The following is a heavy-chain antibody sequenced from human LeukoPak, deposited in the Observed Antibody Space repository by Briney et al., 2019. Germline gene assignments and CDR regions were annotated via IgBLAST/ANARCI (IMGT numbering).Heavy chain of an antibody. CDR1: GGSIRSGSYY. J-gene: IGHJ4*02. D-gene: IGHD1-20*01. V-gene: IGHV4-61*09. CDR2: MYTTGST. CDR3: ARGTKGMTGAPSDY. Sequence: PSETLSLTCTVSGGSIRSGSYYWSWIRQPAGKGLEWIGHMYTTGSTNYNPSLKSRVTISIDTSKNHSSLNLSSVTAADTAVYYCARGTKGMTGAPSDYWGQGTLVTVSS.